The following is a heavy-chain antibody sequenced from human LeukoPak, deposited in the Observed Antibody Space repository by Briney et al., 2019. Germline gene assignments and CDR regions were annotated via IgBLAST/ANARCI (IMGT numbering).Heavy chain of an antibody. V-gene: IGHV4-39*01. Sequence: SETLSLTCTVSGGSISSSSYYWGWIRQPPGKGLEWIGSMHYSGSNAYSPSLKSRVIIFVDTSKNQFSLKLTYVTAADTAVYFCARYSTSSGWFDPWGQGSLVTVSS. D-gene: IGHD6-6*01. CDR1: GGSISSSSYY. CDR3: ARYSTSSGWFDP. CDR2: MHYSGSN. J-gene: IGHJ5*02.